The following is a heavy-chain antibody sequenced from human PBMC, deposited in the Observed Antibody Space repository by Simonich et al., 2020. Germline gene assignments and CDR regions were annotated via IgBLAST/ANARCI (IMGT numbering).Heavy chain of an antibody. V-gene: IGHV1-2*02. Sequence: QVQLVQSGAEVKKPGASVKVSCKASGYTFTGYYMHWVRQAPGQEVEWMGWINPNIGGTNYAQKFQGRVTMTRDTSISTAYMELSRLRSDDTAVYYCARDLRGSYYYYYYMDVWGKGTTVTVSS. CDR2: INPNIGGT. J-gene: IGHJ6*03. D-gene: IGHD1-26*01. CDR3: ARDLRGSYYYYYYMDV. CDR1: GYTFTGYY.